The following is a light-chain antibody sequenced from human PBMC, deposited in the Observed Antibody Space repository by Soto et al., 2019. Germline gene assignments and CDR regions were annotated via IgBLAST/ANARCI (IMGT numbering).Light chain of an antibody. V-gene: IGKV1-5*03. CDR3: KQYNSYPWT. J-gene: IGKJ1*01. CDR2: KAS. Sequence: DIQMTHSPSTLSASVGDRVTITCRASQSISSWLAWYQQKTGKAPKLLIYKASSLESGVPSRFSGSGSGTEFTLTNSSLQPDDFATYYCKQYNSYPWTFGQGTKVEIK. CDR1: QSISSW.